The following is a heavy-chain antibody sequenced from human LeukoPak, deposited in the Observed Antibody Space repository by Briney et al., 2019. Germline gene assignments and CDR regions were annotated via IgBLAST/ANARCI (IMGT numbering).Heavy chain of an antibody. D-gene: IGHD2-15*01. CDR2: ISNNGGYT. V-gene: IGHV3-23*01. CDR1: GFTFSNSA. Sequence: VQPGGSLRLSCAASGFTFSNSAMSWVRQAPGKGLEWVSAISNNGGYTYYADSVQGRFTNSRANSKSTLCLQMNSLRAEDTAVYYCAKQLGYCSDGSCYFPYWGQGTLVTVSS. CDR3: AKQLGYCSDGSCYFPY. J-gene: IGHJ4*02.